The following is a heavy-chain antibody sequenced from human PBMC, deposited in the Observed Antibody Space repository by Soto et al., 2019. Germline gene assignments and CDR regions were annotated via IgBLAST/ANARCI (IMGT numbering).Heavy chain of an antibody. CDR3: ARGLVVVVAATLMPPSHYFDY. Sequence: QVQLQQWGAGLLKPSETLSLTCAVYGGSFSGYYWSWIRQPPGKGLEWIGEINHSGSTNYNPSLKSRVTISVDTSKNQFSLKLSSVTAADTAVYYCARGLVVVVAATLMPPSHYFDYWGQGTLVTVSS. V-gene: IGHV4-34*01. CDR2: INHSGST. CDR1: GGSFSGYY. J-gene: IGHJ4*02. D-gene: IGHD2-15*01.